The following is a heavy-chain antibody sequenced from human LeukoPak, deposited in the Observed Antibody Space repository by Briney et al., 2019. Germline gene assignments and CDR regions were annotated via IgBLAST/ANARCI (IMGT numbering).Heavy chain of an antibody. J-gene: IGHJ4*02. D-gene: IGHD3-22*01. CDR1: GVTFSSYW. V-gene: IGHV3-7*01. CDR2: IKQDGSEK. Sequence: GGSLRLSCAASGVTFSSYWMSWVRQAPGKGLERVANIKQDGSEKSYVDSVKGRFTISRDNAKNSLYLQMNSLRAEDTAVYYCARGYYYDSSGYYDNYYFDYWGQGTLVTVSS. CDR3: ARGYYYDSSGYYDNYYFDY.